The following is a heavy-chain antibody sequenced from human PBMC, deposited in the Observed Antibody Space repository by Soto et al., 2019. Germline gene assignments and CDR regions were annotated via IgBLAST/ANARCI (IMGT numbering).Heavy chain of an antibody. Sequence: PGGSLRLSCAASGFSFRDYYMSWIRQAPGKGLEWISYIESVGTDISYADSVQGRFTISRDNAKNSLYLQMNSLRAEDTAVYYCVREGVYNDTSGNYQYNWFDPWGQGTQVTVSS. D-gene: IGHD3-22*01. CDR2: IESVGTDI. J-gene: IGHJ5*02. CDR3: VREGVYNDTSGNYQYNWFDP. CDR1: GFSFRDYY. V-gene: IGHV3-11*01.